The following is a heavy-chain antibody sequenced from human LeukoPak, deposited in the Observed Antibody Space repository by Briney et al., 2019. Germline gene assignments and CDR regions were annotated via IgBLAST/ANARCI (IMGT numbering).Heavy chain of an antibody. J-gene: IGHJ6*02. D-gene: IGHD3-3*01. Sequence: ASVKVSCKASGYTFTSYDINWVRQATGQGLEWMGWMNPNSGNTGYAQKFQGRVTMTRNTSISTAYMELSSLRSEDTAVSYCARDAYTIFGVVSLDVWGQGTTVTVSS. CDR2: MNPNSGNT. V-gene: IGHV1-8*01. CDR3: ARDAYTIFGVVSLDV. CDR1: GYTFTSYD.